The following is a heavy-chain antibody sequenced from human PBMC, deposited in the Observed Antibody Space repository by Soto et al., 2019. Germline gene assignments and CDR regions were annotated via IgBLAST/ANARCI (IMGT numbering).Heavy chain of an antibody. V-gene: IGHV3-23*01. CDR2: ISGSGGSA. J-gene: IGHJ4*02. D-gene: IGHD3-22*01. Sequence: GGSLRLSCAASGFTFSSYAMSWVRQAPGKGLEWVSAISGSGGSAYYADSVKGRFTISRDNSKNTLYLQMNSLRAEDTAVYYCAKSPYYYDSSAPNAFDYWGQGTLVTVSS. CDR3: AKSPYYYDSSAPNAFDY. CDR1: GFTFSSYA.